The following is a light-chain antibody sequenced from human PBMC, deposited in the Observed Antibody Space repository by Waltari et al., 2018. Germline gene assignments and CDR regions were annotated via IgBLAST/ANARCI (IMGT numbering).Light chain of an antibody. V-gene: IGKV3-15*01. CDR1: QTIDNN. CDR3: QQYNNWLSVT. CDR2: GAA. Sequence: EIVVTQSPATLSVSPGERATLSCRTSQTIDNNLAWYQQKPGQTPRLLIYGAATRAIGIPARFSGSWFGTEFTLTISSLQSEDFAVYYCQQYNNWLSVTFGQGTRLEI. J-gene: IGKJ5*01.